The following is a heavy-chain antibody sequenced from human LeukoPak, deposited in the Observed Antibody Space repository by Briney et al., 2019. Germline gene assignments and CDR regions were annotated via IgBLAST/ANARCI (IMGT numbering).Heavy chain of an antibody. Sequence: SETLSLTCAVYGGSFSGYYWSWIRQPPGKGLEWIGEINHSGSTNYNPSLKSRVTISVDTSKNQFSLKLGSVTAADTAVYYCARGGGAYSSSYADWFDPWGQGTLVTVSS. D-gene: IGHD6-6*01. CDR1: GGSFSGYY. V-gene: IGHV4-34*01. CDR3: ARGGGAYSSSYADWFDP. J-gene: IGHJ5*02. CDR2: INHSGST.